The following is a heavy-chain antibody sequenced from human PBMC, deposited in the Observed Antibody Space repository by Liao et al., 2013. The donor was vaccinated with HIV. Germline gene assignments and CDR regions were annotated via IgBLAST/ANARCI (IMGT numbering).Heavy chain of an antibody. J-gene: IGHJ3*01. D-gene: IGHD1-26*01. CDR3: AGTDATTGRGSFDV. CDR1: RDSINSRRYF. Sequence: QVRLQESGPGLVKPSETLSLLCSVSRDSINSRRYFWTWIRQPAGAGLEWIGRVYSSGATNYNRYLQSRVSISVDTSRHQLTLTLTSVTAADTAMYYCAGTDATTGRGSFDVWGQGTDGHRLF. CDR2: VYSSGAT. V-gene: IGHV4-61*02.